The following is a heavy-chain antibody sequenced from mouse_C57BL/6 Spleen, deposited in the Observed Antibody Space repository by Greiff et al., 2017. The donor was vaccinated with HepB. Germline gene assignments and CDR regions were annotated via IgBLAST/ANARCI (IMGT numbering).Heavy chain of an antibody. V-gene: IGHV5-16*01. J-gene: IGHJ4*01. CDR3: ARGSGGAMDY. CDR1: GFTFSDYY. Sequence: EVQVVESEGGLVQPGSSMKLSCTASGFTFSDYYMAWVRQVPEKGLEWVANINYDGSSTYYLDSLKSRFIISRDNAKNILYLQMSSLKSEDTATYYCARGSGGAMDYWGQGTSVTVSS. D-gene: IGHD3-1*01. CDR2: INYDGSST.